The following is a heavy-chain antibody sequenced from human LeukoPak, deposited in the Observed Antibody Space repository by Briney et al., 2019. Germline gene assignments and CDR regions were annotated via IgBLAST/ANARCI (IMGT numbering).Heavy chain of an antibody. CDR2: LHITGYHT. CDR3: ARVIPTVDKVLFGPNYFCYMDV. Sequence: GGSLRLSCTASGFTFSTYVMSWVRQTPGKGLEWVSGLHITGYHTYYADAVKGRFTISRDNSDNTLYLQMDSLRADDTAVYYCARVIPTVDKVLFGPNYFCYMDVWGKGTTVTVSS. D-gene: IGHD5-12*01. V-gene: IGHV3-23*01. J-gene: IGHJ6*03. CDR1: GFTFSTYV.